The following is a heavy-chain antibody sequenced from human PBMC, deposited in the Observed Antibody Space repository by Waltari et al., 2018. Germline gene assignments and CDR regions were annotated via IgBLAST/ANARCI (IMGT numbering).Heavy chain of an antibody. Sequence: QVQLQQWGAGWLQPSETLSLTCDVSGGSLRGYHWTWIRQPPEKGLGWIGEINERRRTTYNPSLESRVTVSIDTANKQFSLRVRSVTAADTAVYYCARVVGYYYYYMDVWGKGTTVTISS. CDR3: ARVVGYYYYYMDV. CDR2: INERRRT. J-gene: IGHJ6*03. CDR1: GGSLRGYH. V-gene: IGHV4-34*02.